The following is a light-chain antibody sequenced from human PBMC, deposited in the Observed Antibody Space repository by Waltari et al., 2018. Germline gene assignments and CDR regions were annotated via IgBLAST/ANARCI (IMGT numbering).Light chain of an antibody. CDR2: LNSDGTH. CDR1: SGPSNYA. V-gene: IGLV4-69*01. J-gene: IGLJ3*02. CDR3: QTWGTGIRV. Sequence: QLVLTPSPSASASLGASVTPTCTLSSGPSNYALASHQQQPEKGPRYLMKLNSDGTHNQGDGIPDRVSGSSSGGERYLTISSLQSEDEADYYCQTWGTGIRVFGGGTKQTVL.